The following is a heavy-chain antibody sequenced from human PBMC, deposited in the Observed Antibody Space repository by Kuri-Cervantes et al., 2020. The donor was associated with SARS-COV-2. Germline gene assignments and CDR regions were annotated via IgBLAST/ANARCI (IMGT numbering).Heavy chain of an antibody. J-gene: IGHJ4*02. CDR3: AKLSGVVVAGTLDY. D-gene: IGHD2-15*01. CDR1: GFTFSNYA. Sequence: GESLKISCAASGFTFSNYAMSWVRQAPGKGLEWVSGLGGSGDVTYYADSVKGRFTISRDNSKNTLYLQMNSLRVEDTAIYYCAKLSGVVVAGTLDYWGQGALVTVSS. CDR2: LGGSGDVT. V-gene: IGHV3-23*01.